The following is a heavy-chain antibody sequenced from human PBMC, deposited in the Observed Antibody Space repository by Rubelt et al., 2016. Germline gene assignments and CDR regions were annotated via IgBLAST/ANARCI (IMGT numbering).Heavy chain of an antibody. V-gene: IGHV1-69*01. Sequence: GGTFSSYAISWVRQAPGQGLEWMGGIIPIFGTANYAQKFQGRVTITADESTSTAYMELSSLRSEDTAVYYCARDPLVGVYYGMDVWGQGTTVTVSS. CDR2: IIPIFGTA. J-gene: IGHJ6*02. CDR1: GGTFSSYA. D-gene: IGHD2-2*01. CDR3: ARDPLVGVYYGMDV.